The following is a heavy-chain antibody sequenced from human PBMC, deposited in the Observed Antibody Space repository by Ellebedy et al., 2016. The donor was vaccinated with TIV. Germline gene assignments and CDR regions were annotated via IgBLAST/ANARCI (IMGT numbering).Heavy chain of an antibody. CDR3: ARGLNMYYFDY. D-gene: IGHD3-10*02. J-gene: IGHJ4*02. CDR2: ISSSSTI. CDR1: GFTFSSSS. V-gene: IGHV3-48*02. Sequence: GGSLRLSCAASGFTFSSSSMNWVRQAPGKGLEWVSYISSSSTIYYADSVKGRFTISKDNAKNSLYLQMNSLRDEDTAVYYCARGLNMYYFDYWGQGTLVTVSS.